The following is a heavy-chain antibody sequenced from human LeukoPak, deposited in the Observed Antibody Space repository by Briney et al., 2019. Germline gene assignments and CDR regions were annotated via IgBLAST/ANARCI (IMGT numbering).Heavy chain of an antibody. J-gene: IGHJ4*02. CDR3: ARSFLSIAAAATDY. CDR2: TSSSNSYI. CDR1: GFTFSSYS. V-gene: IGHV3-21*01. D-gene: IGHD6-13*01. Sequence: GGSLRLSCAASGFTFSSYSMNWVRQAPGKGLEWVSSTSSSNSYIYYADSVKGRFTISRDNAKNSLYLQMNSLRAEDTAVYYCARSFLSIAAAATDYWGQGTLVTVSS.